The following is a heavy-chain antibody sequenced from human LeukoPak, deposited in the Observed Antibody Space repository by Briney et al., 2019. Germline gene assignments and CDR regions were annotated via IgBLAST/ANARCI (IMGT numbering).Heavy chain of an antibody. V-gene: IGHV3-33*06. CDR1: GFTFSHYG. CDR2: IWYDGGNK. J-gene: IGHJ4*02. Sequence: GGSLRLSCAASGFTFSHYGMHWVRQAPGKGLEWVAVIWYDGGNKYFADSVKGRFTISRDNSKNTVYLQMNSLRVEDTAVYYCAKGTESGWYAYFDYWGQGTLVTASS. CDR3: AKGTESGWYAYFDY. D-gene: IGHD6-19*01.